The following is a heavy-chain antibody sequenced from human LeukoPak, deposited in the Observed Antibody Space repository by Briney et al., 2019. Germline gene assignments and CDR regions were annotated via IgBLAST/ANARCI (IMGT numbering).Heavy chain of an antibody. D-gene: IGHD4-23*01. CDR1: GFTVITND. CDR3: VRVTYGGNSGYHFDF. CDR2: LYSDGNT. Sequence: GGSLRLSCAASGFTVITNDMTWVRQAPGKGLEWVSVLYSDGNTKYADSVQGRFTISRDNSKNTVFLQMVSLRAHDTAFYYCVRVTYGGNSGYHFDFWGQGALVTVSS. J-gene: IGHJ4*02. V-gene: IGHV3-53*01.